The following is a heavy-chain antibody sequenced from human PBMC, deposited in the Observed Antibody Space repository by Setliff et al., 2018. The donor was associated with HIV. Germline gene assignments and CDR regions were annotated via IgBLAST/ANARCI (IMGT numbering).Heavy chain of an antibody. D-gene: IGHD3-16*01. J-gene: IGHJ6*03. V-gene: IGHV1-18*04. CDR1: GYTFTSYG. CDR2: ISTYKGNT. Sequence: ASVKVSCKASGYTFTSYGISWVRQAPGQGLEWMGWISTYKGNTKYEQKFQGRVTMTTDTSTSTAYMELSRLRSDDTAVYYCARDGGGPGDYYYYYMDVWAKGTTVTVSS. CDR3: ARDGGGPGDYYYYYMDV.